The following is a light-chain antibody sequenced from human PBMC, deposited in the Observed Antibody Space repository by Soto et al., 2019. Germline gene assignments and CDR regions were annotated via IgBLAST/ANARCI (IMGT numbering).Light chain of an antibody. CDR1: QSVSSSY. V-gene: IGKV3-20*01. J-gene: IGKJ1*01. Sequence: EIVLTQSPSTLSLSPGERATLSCRASQSVSSSYLAWYQQKPGQAPRLLIYGASSRATGIPDRFSGSGSGTDFTLTISRLEPKDFAVYYCQQYGSSPWTFGQGTKVEIK. CDR3: QQYGSSPWT. CDR2: GAS.